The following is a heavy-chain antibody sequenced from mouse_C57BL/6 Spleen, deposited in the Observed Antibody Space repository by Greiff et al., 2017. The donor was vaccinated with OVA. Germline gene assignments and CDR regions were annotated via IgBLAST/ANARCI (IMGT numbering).Heavy chain of an antibody. J-gene: IGHJ2*01. CDR2: IHPNSGST. Sequence: QVQLQQPGAELVKPGASVKLSCKASGYTFTSYWMHWVKQRPGQGLEWIGMIHPNSGSTNYNEKFKSKATLTVDKSSSTAYMQLSSLTSEDSAVYYCASGGGCDYVGFAYWGQGTTLTVSS. V-gene: IGHV1-64*01. CDR3: ASGGGCDYVGFAY. D-gene: IGHD2-13*01. CDR1: GYTFTSYW.